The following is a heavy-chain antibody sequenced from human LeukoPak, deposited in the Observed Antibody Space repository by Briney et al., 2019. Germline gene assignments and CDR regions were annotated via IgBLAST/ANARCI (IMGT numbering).Heavy chain of an antibody. CDR2: IYSGGTI. D-gene: IGHD6-13*01. CDR1: GFSVISNC. V-gene: IGHV3-53*01. CDR3: ARDGYSSSWFGY. Sequence: PGGSLRLSCAASGFSVISNCMSWVRQAPGKGLEWVSIIYSGGTIYYSDSVKRRFTISRDNSKNTLHLQMNSLRAEDTAVYYCARDGYSSSWFGYWGQGTLVTVSS. J-gene: IGHJ4*02.